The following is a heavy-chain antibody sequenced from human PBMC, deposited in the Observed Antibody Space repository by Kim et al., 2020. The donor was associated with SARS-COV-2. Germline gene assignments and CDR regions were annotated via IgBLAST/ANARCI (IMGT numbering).Heavy chain of an antibody. V-gene: IGHV3-33*06. J-gene: IGHJ5*02. D-gene: IGHD2-15*01. Sequence: KGRFTISRDNSKTTLYLQMNSLRAEDTAVYYCAKDAVVVVVAAGYNWFDPWGQGTLVTVSS. CDR3: AKDAVVVVVAAGYNWFDP.